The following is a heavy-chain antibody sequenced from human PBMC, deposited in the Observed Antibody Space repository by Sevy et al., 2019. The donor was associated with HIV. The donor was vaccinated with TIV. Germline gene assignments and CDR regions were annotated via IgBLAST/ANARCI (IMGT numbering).Heavy chain of an antibody. V-gene: IGHV1-46*01. D-gene: IGHD1-26*01. CDR3: ASGTGV. Sequence: ASVKVSCKASGYTFTTYYMHWVRQAPGQGLEWMGIIIPSGGSTTYAQKLQGRITMTRDTSTSTAYMELSSLRSEDTAIYYCASGTGVWGQGTLVTVSS. CDR1: GYTFTTYY. J-gene: IGHJ4*02. CDR2: IIPSGGST.